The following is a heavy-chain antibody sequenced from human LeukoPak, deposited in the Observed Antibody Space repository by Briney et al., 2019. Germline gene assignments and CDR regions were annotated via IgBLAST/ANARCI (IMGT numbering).Heavy chain of an antibody. V-gene: IGHV4-38-2*02. D-gene: IGHD3-10*01. CDR2: XXXXGST. J-gene: IGHJ6*04. CDR3: ARDGPTMVRGVDYYYYGMDV. Sequence: SETLSLTCAVSGYSISSGYYWGWIRQPPGKXXXXXXXXXXXGSTYYNPSLKSRVTISVDTSKNQFSLKLSSVTAADTAVYYCARDGPTMVRGVDYYYYGMDVWGKGTTVTVSS. CDR1: GYSISSGYY.